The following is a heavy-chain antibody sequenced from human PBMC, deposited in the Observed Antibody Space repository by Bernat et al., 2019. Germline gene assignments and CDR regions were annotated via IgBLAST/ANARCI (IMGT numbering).Heavy chain of an antibody. Sequence: EVQLLESGGGLVQPGGSLRLSCAASRFTFSNYAMSWVRQAPGKGLEWVSGISGSGSSTYNADSVKGRFTISRDNSKNTLYLQMNSLRAEDTAVYYRAKLSGDWLLLGFFDYWGQGTLVTVSS. CDR1: RFTFSNYA. D-gene: IGHD3-9*01. CDR2: ISGSGSST. CDR3: AKLSGDWLLLGFFDY. V-gene: IGHV3-23*01. J-gene: IGHJ4*02.